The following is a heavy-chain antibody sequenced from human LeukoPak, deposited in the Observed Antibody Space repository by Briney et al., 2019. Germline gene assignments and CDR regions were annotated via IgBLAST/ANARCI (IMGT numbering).Heavy chain of an antibody. V-gene: IGHV4-38-2*02. CDR1: GYSISSGYY. Sequence: SETLSLTCAVSGYSISSGYYWGWIRQPPGKGLEWIGSIYHSGSTYYNPSLKSRVTISVDTSKNQFSLKLSSVTAADTAVYYCAREGRIVCSGGSCYFDYWGQGTLVTASS. J-gene: IGHJ4*02. CDR3: AREGRIVCSGGSCYFDY. D-gene: IGHD2-15*01. CDR2: IYHSGST.